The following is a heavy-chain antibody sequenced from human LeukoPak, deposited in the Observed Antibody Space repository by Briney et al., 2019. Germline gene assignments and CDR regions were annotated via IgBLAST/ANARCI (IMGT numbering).Heavy chain of an antibody. V-gene: IGHV4-30-4*08. D-gene: IGHD6-19*01. CDR3: ARADSSGWPFDY. J-gene: IGHJ4*02. Sequence: KSSETLSLTCTVSGGSISSSTYYWGWIRQPPGKGLEWIGYIYYSGSTYYNPSLKSRVTISVDTSKNQFSLKLSSVTAADTAVYYCARADSSGWPFDYWGQGTLVTVSS. CDR1: GGSISSSTYY. CDR2: IYYSGST.